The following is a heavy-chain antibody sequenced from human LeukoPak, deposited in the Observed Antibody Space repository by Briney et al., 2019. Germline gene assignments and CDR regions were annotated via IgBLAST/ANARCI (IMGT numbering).Heavy chain of an antibody. V-gene: IGHV3-74*01. CDR3: ARGSAWYNVDY. Sequence: GRSLRLSCTASGFTFSSYWMHWVRQAPGKGLVWVSRINTDGGSATYADSVKGRFTISRDNAENTLYLQMNSLRAEDTAVYYCARGSAWYNVDYWGQGTLVTVSS. D-gene: IGHD6-19*01. CDR2: INTDGGSA. CDR1: GFTFSSYW. J-gene: IGHJ4*02.